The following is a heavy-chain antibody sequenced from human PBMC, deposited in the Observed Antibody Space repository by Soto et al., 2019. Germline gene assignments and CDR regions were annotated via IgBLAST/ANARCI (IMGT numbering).Heavy chain of an antibody. J-gene: IGHJ5*02. CDR3: ARKGIAAAVGNWFDP. D-gene: IGHD6-13*01. CDR2: IYYSGST. V-gene: IGHV4-31*03. Sequence: SETLSLTCTVSGGSISSGGYYWSWIRQHPGKGLEWIGYIYYSGSTYYNPSLKSRVTISVDTSKNQFSLKLSSVTAADTAVYYCARKGIAAAVGNWFDPWGRGTLVTVSS. CDR1: GGSISSGGYY.